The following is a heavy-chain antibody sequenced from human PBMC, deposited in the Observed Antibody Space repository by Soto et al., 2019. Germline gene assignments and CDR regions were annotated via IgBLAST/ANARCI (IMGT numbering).Heavy chain of an antibody. V-gene: IGHV3-21*01. CDR1: GFTFSSYS. J-gene: IGHJ3*02. CDR3: ARGGDYDILTGYFDAFDI. CDR2: ISNSSSYI. Sequence: GGSLRLSCAASGFTFSSYSMNWVRQAPGKGLEWVSSISNSSSYIYYADSVKGRFTISRDNAKNSLYLQMNSLRAEDTAVYYCARGGDYDILTGYFDAFDIWGQGTMVTV. D-gene: IGHD3-9*01.